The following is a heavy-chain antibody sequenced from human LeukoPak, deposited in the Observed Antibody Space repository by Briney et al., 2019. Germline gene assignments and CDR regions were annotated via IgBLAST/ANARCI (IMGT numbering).Heavy chain of an antibody. D-gene: IGHD3-10*01. J-gene: IGHJ4*02. Sequence: QPGGSLRLSCAASGFTFSSYGMHWVRQAPGKGLEWVAVISYDGSNKYYADSVKGRFTISRDNSKNTLYLQMNSLRAEDTAVYYCARGGSGSYYHDYWGQGTLVTVSS. CDR2: ISYDGSNK. V-gene: IGHV3-30*03. CDR1: GFTFSSYG. CDR3: ARGGSGSYYHDY.